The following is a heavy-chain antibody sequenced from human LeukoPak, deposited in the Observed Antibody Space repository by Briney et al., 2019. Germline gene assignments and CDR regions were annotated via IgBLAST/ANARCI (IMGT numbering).Heavy chain of an antibody. V-gene: IGHV1-2*06. CDR2: INPNNGGT. J-gene: IGHJ3*02. D-gene: IGHD3-16*01. Sequence: GASVKVSCKTSGYTFTDFYIHWVRQAPGQGLEWMGRINPNNGGTNYAQRFQGRVTMTRDTSISTVYMELSRLTSDDTAVYYCARTRAPYDYVWGSSLGLAAFDIWGQGTMVTVSS. CDR1: GYTFTDFY. CDR3: ARTRAPYDYVWGSSLGLAAFDI.